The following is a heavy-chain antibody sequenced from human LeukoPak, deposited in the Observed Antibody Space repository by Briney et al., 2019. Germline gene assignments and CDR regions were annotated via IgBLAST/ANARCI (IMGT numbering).Heavy chain of an antibody. CDR1: GGSISSYY. J-gene: IGHJ6*03. CDR2: IYYSGST. D-gene: IGHD2/OR15-2a*01. Sequence: PSETLSLTCTVSGGSISSYYWSWIRQPPGKGVEWIGYIYYSGSTNYNPSLKSRVTISVDTSKNQFSLKLSSVTAADTAVYSCVRLSYYYYYMDVWGKGTAVTISS. CDR3: VRLSYYYYYMDV. V-gene: IGHV4-59*01.